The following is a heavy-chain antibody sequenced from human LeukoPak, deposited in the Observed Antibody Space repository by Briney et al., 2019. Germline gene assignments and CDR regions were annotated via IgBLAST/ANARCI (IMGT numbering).Heavy chain of an antibody. Sequence: SLKVSCKASGDTFSSSAISWVRQAPRQGREWMGRIFPIFGIANYAQKFQGRVTITADKSTSTAYMERSSLRPEDTAVYYCARVAVEMATMGAYYFDYCGQGTLVTVSS. V-gene: IGHV1-69*04. D-gene: IGHD5-24*01. CDR3: ARVAVEMATMGAYYFDY. CDR2: IFPIFGIA. J-gene: IGHJ4*02. CDR1: GDTFSSSA.